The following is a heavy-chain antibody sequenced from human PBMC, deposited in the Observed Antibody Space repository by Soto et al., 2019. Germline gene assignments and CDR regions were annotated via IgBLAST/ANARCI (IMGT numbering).Heavy chain of an antibody. CDR2: MSFDGSYK. Sequence: GGSLRLSCAASGFTFSDFGMHWIRQAPGKGLEWVAVMSFDGSYKYYADSVKGRFTISRDNSKNTLYLQMNSLRAEDTAVYYCLGGWLDYFDYWGQGTLVTVSS. J-gene: IGHJ4*02. CDR1: GFTFSDFG. V-gene: IGHV3-30*03. D-gene: IGHD6-19*01. CDR3: LGGWLDYFDY.